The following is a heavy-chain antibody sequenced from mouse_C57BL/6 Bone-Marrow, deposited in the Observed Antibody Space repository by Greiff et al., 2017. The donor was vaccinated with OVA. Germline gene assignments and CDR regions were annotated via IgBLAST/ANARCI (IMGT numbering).Heavy chain of an antibody. CDR2: IYPRSGHT. J-gene: IGHJ1*03. Sequence: QVQLQQSGAELARPGASVKLSCTASGYTFTSYGISWVKQSPGQGLEWIGEIYPRSGHTYYNEKFKGKATLTADKSSSTAYMELRSLTSEDSAVYFGARLGRVRYFDVWGTGTTVTVSS. CDR3: ARLGRVRYFDV. V-gene: IGHV1-81*01. CDR1: GYTFTSYG. D-gene: IGHD4-1*01.